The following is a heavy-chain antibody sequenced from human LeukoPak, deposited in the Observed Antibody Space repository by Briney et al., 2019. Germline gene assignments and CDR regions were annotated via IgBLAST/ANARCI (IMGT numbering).Heavy chain of an antibody. CDR3: ARGQDYDFDY. CDR2: INHSGST. J-gene: IGHJ4*02. CDR1: GGSFSGYY. V-gene: IGHV4-34*09. Sequence: SETLSLTCAVYGGSFSGYYWSWIRQPPGKGLEWIGEINHSGSTNYNPSLKSRVTISVDTSKNQFSLKLSSVTAADTAVYYCARGQDYDFDYWGQGTLVTVSS. D-gene: IGHD4-17*01.